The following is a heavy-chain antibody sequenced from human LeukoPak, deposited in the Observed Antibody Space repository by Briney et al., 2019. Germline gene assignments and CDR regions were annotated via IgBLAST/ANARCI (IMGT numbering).Heavy chain of an antibody. V-gene: IGHV3-7*01. D-gene: IGHD6-6*01. CDR3: ARVRPGHYFDY. Sequence: GGYLRLSCTASGFTFSIYWMSWVRQAPGKGLEWVASIKEDGSEEHYVDSVKGRFTISRDNARNSVHVQMNSLRAEDTAVYFCARVRPGHYFDYWGQGALVTVSS. CDR2: IKEDGSEE. J-gene: IGHJ4*02. CDR1: GFTFSIYW.